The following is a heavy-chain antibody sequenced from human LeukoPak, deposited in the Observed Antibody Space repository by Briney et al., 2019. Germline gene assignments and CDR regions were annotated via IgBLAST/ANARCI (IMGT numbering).Heavy chain of an antibody. CDR1: GYTFFTAYH. CDR2: INPRGGAT. Sequence: ASVTISCKASGYTFFTAYHMHWVRQAPGQGLEWMGVINPRGGATTYAQKFQGRVTMTTDTSTSTVYMQLSSLRSEDTAVYYCARLAALGTSSDYWGQGTLVTVSS. V-gene: IGHV1-46*01. D-gene: IGHD6-13*01. CDR3: ARLAALGTSSDY. J-gene: IGHJ4*02.